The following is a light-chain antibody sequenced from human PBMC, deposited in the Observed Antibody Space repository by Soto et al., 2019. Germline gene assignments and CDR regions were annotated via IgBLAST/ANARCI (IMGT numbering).Light chain of an antibody. J-gene: IGLJ2*01. Sequence: QSVLAQPPSASGSPGQSVTISCTGTSSVVGGYNYVSWYQQHPGKAPKLMIYEVSKRPSGVPDRFSGSKSGNTASLTVSGLQAEDEADYYCSSYAGSNNVVFVGVTKVTVL. CDR3: SSYAGSNNVV. CDR2: EVS. CDR1: SSVVGGYNY. V-gene: IGLV2-8*01.